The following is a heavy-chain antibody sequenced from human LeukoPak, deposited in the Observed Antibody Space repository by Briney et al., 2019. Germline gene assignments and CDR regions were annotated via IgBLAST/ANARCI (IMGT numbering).Heavy chain of an antibody. Sequence: ASVKVSFTASGYTFTGYYMHWVRQAPGQGLEWMGRINPNSGGTNYAQKFQGRVTMTRDTSISTAYMELSRLRSDDTAVYYCARDVGSYGVSDYWGQGTLVTVSS. CDR1: GYTFTGYY. J-gene: IGHJ4*02. V-gene: IGHV1-2*06. CDR3: ARDVGSYGVSDY. CDR2: INPNSGGT. D-gene: IGHD1-26*01.